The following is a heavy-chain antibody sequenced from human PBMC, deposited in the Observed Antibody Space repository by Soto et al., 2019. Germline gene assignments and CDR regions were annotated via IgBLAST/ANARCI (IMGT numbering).Heavy chain of an antibody. D-gene: IGHD6-13*01. V-gene: IGHV4-39*07. J-gene: IGHJ4*01. CDR1: GGSISSSSYY. Sequence: PSETLSLTCTVSGGSISSSSYYWGWIRQPPGKGLEWIGSIYYSRGTNYNPSLRSRVTMSLDKSKNQLSLILYSVTAADTGVYYCARYSAASGTYYFDYWGQGTLVTVSS. CDR2: IYYSRGT. CDR3: ARYSAASGTYYFDY.